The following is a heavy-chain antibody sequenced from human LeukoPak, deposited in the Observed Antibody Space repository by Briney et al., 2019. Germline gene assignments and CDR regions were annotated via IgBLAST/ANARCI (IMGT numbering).Heavy chain of an antibody. Sequence: SETLSLTCAVYGGSFSGYYWSWIRQPPGKGLEWIGEINHSGSTNYNPSLKSRVTISVDTSKNQFSLKLSSVTAADTAVYYCARHVNRPYIVVVPAARHPGFDPWGQGTLVTVSS. CDR3: ARHVNRPYIVVVPAARHPGFDP. CDR1: GGSFSGYY. J-gene: IGHJ5*02. D-gene: IGHD2-2*01. V-gene: IGHV4-34*01. CDR2: INHSGST.